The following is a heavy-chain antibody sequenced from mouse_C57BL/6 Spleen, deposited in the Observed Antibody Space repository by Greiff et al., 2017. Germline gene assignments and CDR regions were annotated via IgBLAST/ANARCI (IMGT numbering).Heavy chain of an antibody. CDR2: INPNYGTT. J-gene: IGHJ3*01. D-gene: IGHD1-1*01. V-gene: IGHV1-39*01. CDR1: GYSFTDYN. CDR3: ASTVVATGVAY. Sequence: HVKQSGPELVKPGASVKISCTASGYSFTDYNMNWVKQSNGKSLEWIGVINPNYGTTSYNQKFKGKATLTVDKSSSTAYMQLNSLTSEDSAVYYCASTVVATGVAYWGQGTLVTVSA.